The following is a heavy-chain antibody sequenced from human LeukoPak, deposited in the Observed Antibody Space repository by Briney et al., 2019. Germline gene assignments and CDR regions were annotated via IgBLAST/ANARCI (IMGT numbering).Heavy chain of an antibody. CDR3: ARHASGYDPFFDY. CDR1: GDSVSSNSAA. CDR2: TYYRSKWYN. Sequence: SQTLSLTCAISGDSVSSNSAAWTWIRQSPSRGLEWLGRTYYRSKWYNDYAVSVKSRITINPDTSKNHFSLRLSSVTAADTAMYHCARHASGYDPFFDYWGQGTLVAVSS. D-gene: IGHD5-12*01. J-gene: IGHJ4*02. V-gene: IGHV6-1*01.